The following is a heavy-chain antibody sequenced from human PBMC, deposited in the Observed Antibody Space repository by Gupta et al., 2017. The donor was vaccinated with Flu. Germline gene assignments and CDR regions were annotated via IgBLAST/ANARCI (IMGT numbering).Heavy chain of an antibody. Sequence: QVPGKALVWVARINDNGSFTRYADSVKRRFTISRDNARNTRDVQMHGLRADDTAVYYGATEGLSTECYTFPYWGQGTLVTVSS. CDR2: INDNGSFT. V-gene: IGHV3-74*01. D-gene: IGHD2-2*02. J-gene: IGHJ4*02. CDR3: ATEGLSTECYTFPY.